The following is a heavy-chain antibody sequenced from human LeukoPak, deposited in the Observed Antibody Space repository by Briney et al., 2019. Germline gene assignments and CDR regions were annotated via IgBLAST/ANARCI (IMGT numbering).Heavy chain of an antibody. V-gene: IGHV3-21*01. Sequence: GGSLRLSCAGSGFTFSTYSIHWVRQAPGKGLEWVSSISSDGGYIYYADSVKVRFTISRDNAKNSVYLQMKSLRAEDTAVYYCARGNAPLPFDYWGQGTLVTVSS. CDR1: GFTFSTYS. CDR3: ARGNAPLPFDY. D-gene: IGHD2-2*01. CDR2: ISSDGGYI. J-gene: IGHJ4*02.